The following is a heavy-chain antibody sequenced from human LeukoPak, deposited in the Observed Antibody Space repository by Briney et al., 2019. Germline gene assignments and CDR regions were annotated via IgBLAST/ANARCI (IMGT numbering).Heavy chain of an antibody. CDR2: ITGSGGNT. CDR3: ARDYGVI. Sequence: GGSLRLSCAASGLTFSNYAMSWVRQAPGKGLEWVSAITGSGGNTYYADSVKGRFTISRDNSKNTVFLQMNSLRAEDTAVYYCARDYGVIWGQGTMVTVSS. V-gene: IGHV3-23*01. CDR1: GLTFSNYA. D-gene: IGHD4-17*01. J-gene: IGHJ3*02.